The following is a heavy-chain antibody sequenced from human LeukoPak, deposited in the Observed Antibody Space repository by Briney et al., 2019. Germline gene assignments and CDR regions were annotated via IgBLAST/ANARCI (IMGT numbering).Heavy chain of an antibody. CDR3: AKYFYDSSTYSFDY. V-gene: IGHV3-23*01. CDR2: IGSGGTT. J-gene: IGHJ4*02. Sequence: GGSLRLSCAASGFTFSNYAMSWVRQAPGKGLEWFSSIGSGGTTHYADSVKGRFTISRDNSKNTLFLQMNSLRAEDTAVYYCAKYFYDSSTYSFDYWGQGTLVTVSS. D-gene: IGHD3-22*01. CDR1: GFTFSNYA.